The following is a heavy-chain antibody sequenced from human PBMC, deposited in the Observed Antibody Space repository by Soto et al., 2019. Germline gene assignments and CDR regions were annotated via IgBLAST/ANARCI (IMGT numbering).Heavy chain of an antibody. J-gene: IGHJ6*02. CDR1: GYTFNTYD. V-gene: IGHV1-8*01. CDR3: ARSGGSGYYSAHYYGMDV. CDR2: MNPGSGST. D-gene: IGHD3-22*01. Sequence: QEQLVQSGAEVKKPGASVKISCKASGYTFNTYDINWVRQATGQGLEWMGWMNPGSGSTGFAQSFQGRITLTRNTSLNTVYMEVSSLTNEDTAVYFCARSGGSGYYSAHYYGMDVWGPGTTVTVSS.